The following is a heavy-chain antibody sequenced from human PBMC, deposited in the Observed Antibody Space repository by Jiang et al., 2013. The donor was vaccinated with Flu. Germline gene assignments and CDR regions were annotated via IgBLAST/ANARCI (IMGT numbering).Heavy chain of an antibody. CDR1: GGSVSSNSAT. V-gene: IGHV6-1*01. CDR2: TYYRSKWYN. J-gene: IGHJ2*01. CDR3: ARGVTWANWYFDL. Sequence: SQTLSLTCAISGGSVSSNSATWSWIRQSPSRGLEWLGRTYYRSKWYNDYAVFVKSRITINPDTSKNQISLQLNSVTPEDTAVYYCARGVTWANWYFDLWGRGTLVTVSS. D-gene: IGHD3-16*01.